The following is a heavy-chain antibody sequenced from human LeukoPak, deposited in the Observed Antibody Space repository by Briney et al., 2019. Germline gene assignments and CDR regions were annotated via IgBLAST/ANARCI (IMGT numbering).Heavy chain of an antibody. V-gene: IGHV1-69*04. CDR3: ARAVDCSGGSCVDY. J-gene: IGHJ4*02. CDR2: IIPILGIA. Sequence: ASVKVSCKASGGTFSSYAISWVRQAPGQGLEWMGRIIPILGIANYAQKFQGRVTITADKSTSTAYMELSSLRSEDTAVYYCARAVDCSGGSCVDYWGQGTLVTVSS. CDR1: GGTFSSYA. D-gene: IGHD2-15*01.